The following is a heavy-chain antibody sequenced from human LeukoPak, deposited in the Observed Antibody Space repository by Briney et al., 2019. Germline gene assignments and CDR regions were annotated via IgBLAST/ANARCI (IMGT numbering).Heavy chain of an antibody. CDR3: AKAPPTFRANFFHI. D-gene: IGHD5-24*01. CDR2: INTSGGTT. V-gene: IGHV3-23*01. CDR1: GFTFSSYG. J-gene: IGHJ3*02. Sequence: GGSLRLSCAASGFTFSSYGMSWVRQAPGKGLEWVSGINTSGGTTYYADSVKGRFTISRDNSKNTLYLQMNSLRADDTAAYYSAKAPPTFRANFFHIGGKGKMVTV.